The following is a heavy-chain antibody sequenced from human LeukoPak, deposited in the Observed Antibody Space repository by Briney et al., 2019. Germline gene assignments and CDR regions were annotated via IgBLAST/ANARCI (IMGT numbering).Heavy chain of an antibody. V-gene: IGHV3-15*07. CDR1: GFTVSSAW. D-gene: IGHD3-10*01. Sequence: GGSLILSRAVSGFTVSSAWMNWARQAPGKGLEWVGRISDSGTTEYAAPVKGRFTVSRDDSKNTLYLQMNSLKTEDTAVYHCTRGHYGPWGQGTLVTVSS. J-gene: IGHJ5*02. CDR3: TRGHYGP. CDR2: ISDSGTT.